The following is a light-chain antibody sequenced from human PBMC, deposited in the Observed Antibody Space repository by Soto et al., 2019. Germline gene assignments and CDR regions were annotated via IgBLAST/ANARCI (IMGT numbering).Light chain of an antibody. CDR3: SSYTSSSTYV. CDR1: SIDVGAYNY. CDR2: DVS. Sequence: QSPLTQPASASGSPGQSITISCTGTSIDVGAYNYVSWYQQHPGKAPKLMIHDVSNRPSGVSNRFSGSKSGNTASLTISGLQAEDEADYYCSSYTSSSTYVFGTGTKLTVL. J-gene: IGLJ1*01. V-gene: IGLV2-14*01.